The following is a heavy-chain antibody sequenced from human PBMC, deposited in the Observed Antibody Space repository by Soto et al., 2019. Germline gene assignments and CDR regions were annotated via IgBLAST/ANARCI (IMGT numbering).Heavy chain of an antibody. V-gene: IGHV3-23*01. CDR2: ISGSGGGT. J-gene: IGHJ3*02. D-gene: IGHD4-17*01. Sequence: VQLLESGGGLVQPGGSLRLSCAASGFAFSNYAMTWVRQAPGKGLEWVSAISGSGGGTFYADCVKGRFTISRDNSKNTLYLQMNSLTAEDTAVYYCAKARMTTVTREAFDIWGQGTMVTVSS. CDR1: GFAFSNYA. CDR3: AKARMTTVTREAFDI.